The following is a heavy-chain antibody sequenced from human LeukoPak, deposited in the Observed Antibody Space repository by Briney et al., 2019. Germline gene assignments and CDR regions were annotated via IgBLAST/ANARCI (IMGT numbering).Heavy chain of an antibody. CDR2: FDPEDGET. CDR1: GYTLTELS. D-gene: IGHD1-26*01. J-gene: IGHJ4*02. Sequence: VASVKVSCKVSGYTLTELSMHWVRQAPGKGLEWMGGFDPEDGETIYAQKFQGRVTMTEDTPTDTAYMELSSLRSEDTAVYYCATAPPLEWELHSQGPFDYWGQGTLVTVSS. CDR3: ATAPPLEWELHSQGPFDY. V-gene: IGHV1-24*01.